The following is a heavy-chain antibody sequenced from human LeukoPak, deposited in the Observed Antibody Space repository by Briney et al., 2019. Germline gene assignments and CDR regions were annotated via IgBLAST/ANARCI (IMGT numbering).Heavy chain of an antibody. CDR1: GFTFSTYW. V-gene: IGHV3-74*01. CDR3: ARCRSGRSCYSSD. J-gene: IGHJ4*02. CDR2: INSDGSSS. D-gene: IGHD2-15*01. Sequence: GESLRLSCAASGFTFSTYWIYWVRQAPGKGLVWVSRINSDGSSSSYADSGRGRFTISRDNAKDNLYLQMNSLRAEDTAVYYCARCRSGRSCYSSDWGQGTLVTVSS.